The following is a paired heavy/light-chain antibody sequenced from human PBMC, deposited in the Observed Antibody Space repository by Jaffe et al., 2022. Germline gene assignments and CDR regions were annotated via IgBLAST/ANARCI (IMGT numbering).Light chain of an antibody. CDR3: QQRSNWPPT. CDR1: QSVSSY. Sequence: EIVLTQSPATLSLSPGERATLSCRASQSVSSYLAWYQQKPGQAPRLLIYDASNRATGIPARFSGSGSGTDFTLTISSLEPEDFAVYYCQQRSNWPPTFGPGTKVDIK. V-gene: IGKV3-11*01. CDR2: DAS. J-gene: IGKJ3*01.
Heavy chain of an antibody. D-gene: IGHD3-10*01. V-gene: IGHV2-70*01. CDR1: GFSLSTSGMC. Sequence: QVTLRESGPALVKPTQTLTLTCTFSGFSLSTSGMCVSWIRQPPGKALEWLALIDWDDDKYYSTSLKTRLTISKDTSKNQVVLTMTNMDPVDTATYYCARIPRYYGSGRPFGDYFDYWGQGTLVTVSS. J-gene: IGHJ4*02. CDR2: IDWDDDK. CDR3: ARIPRYYGSGRPFGDYFDY.